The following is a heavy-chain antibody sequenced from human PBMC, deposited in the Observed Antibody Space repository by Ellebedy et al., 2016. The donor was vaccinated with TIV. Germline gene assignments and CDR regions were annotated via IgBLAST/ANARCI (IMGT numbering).Heavy chain of an antibody. D-gene: IGHD3-3*01. Sequence: GESLKISXAASGLTFSSFSMNWVRQAPGKGLEWVSSISSSSSYIYYADSVKGRFTISRDNAKNPLYLQMNSLRAEDTAVYYCAPDPEFLGDWGQGTLVTVSS. CDR1: GLTFSSFS. CDR3: APDPEFLGD. V-gene: IGHV3-21*01. CDR2: ISSSSSYI. J-gene: IGHJ4*02.